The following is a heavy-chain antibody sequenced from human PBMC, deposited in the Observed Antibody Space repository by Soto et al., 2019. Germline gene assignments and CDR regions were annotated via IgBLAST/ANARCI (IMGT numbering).Heavy chain of an antibody. J-gene: IGHJ6*02. V-gene: IGHV1-69*12. CDR2: IDTIFGA. D-gene: IGHD3-22*01. Sequence: QVQLVQSGAEVKKPGSSVKVSCKSSGGTFSNYGFSWVRQAPGQGLECMGVIDTIFGAEHPQKFQGRVTMTADESTKTVFMELSGLRSEDTAVYYCARGGSDYEGSGYYQGHVWGQGTTVTVSS. CDR1: GGTFSNYG. CDR3: ARGGSDYEGSGYYQGHV.